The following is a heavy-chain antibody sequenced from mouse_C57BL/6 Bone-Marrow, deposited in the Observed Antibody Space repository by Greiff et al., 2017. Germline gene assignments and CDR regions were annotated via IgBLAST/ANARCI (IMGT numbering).Heavy chain of an antibody. V-gene: IGHV4-1*02. J-gene: IGHJ3*01. CDR1: GFDFSRYW. D-gene: IGHD2-12*01. CDR3: ARRGYYSWLAH. Sequence: EVKLLESGGGLVQPGGSLKLSCAASGFDFSRYWMSWVRQAPGKGLEWIGEINPDSSTINYTPSLKDKFTISRDNAKNTLYLQMSKVRSEDTALYDFARRGYYSWLAHWGQGTLVTVSA. CDR2: INPDSSTI.